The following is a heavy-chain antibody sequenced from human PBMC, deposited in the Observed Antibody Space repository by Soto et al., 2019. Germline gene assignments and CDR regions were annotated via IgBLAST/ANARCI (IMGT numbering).Heavy chain of an antibody. D-gene: IGHD6-6*01. V-gene: IGHV3-15*01. CDR3: TTDRTYSSSSKVVVRVHNWFDP. J-gene: IGHJ5*02. CDR2: IKSKTDGGTT. CDR1: GFTFSNAW. Sequence: GGSLRLSCAASGFTFSNAWMSWVRQAPGKGLEWVGRIKSKTDGGTTDYAAPVKGRFTISRDDSKNTLYLQMNSLKTEDTAAYYCTTDRTYSSSSKVVVRVHNWFDPWGQGTLVTVSS.